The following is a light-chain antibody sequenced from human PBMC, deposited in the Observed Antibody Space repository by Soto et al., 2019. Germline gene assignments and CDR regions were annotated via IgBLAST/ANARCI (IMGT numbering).Light chain of an antibody. CDR1: QSISSW. J-gene: IGKJ1*01. CDR3: QQYGSSSPWT. Sequence: DIQMTQSPSTLSASVGDRVTITCRASQSISSWLAWYQQKPGRAPKHLIYKASSLETGVPSRFSGSGSGTEFTRIISSLQPDDFASYYCQQYGSSSPWTFGKGTKVEIK. CDR2: KAS. V-gene: IGKV1-5*03.